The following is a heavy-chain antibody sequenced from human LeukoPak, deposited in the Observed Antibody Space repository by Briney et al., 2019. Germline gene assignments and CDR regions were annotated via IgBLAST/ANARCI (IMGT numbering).Heavy chain of an antibody. CDR2: ISTNGGST. CDR3: AKIVWRSVVVPYYFED. Sequence: GGSQRLSCAASGFTFINFAMSWVRQAPGKGLEWVSAISTNGGSTYYADSVKGRFTISRDNSKNTLFLQMNNLRVEDTAVYYCAKIVWRSVVVPYYFEDWGQGTLVTVSS. CDR1: GFTFINFA. D-gene: IGHD3-22*01. J-gene: IGHJ4*02. V-gene: IGHV3-23*01.